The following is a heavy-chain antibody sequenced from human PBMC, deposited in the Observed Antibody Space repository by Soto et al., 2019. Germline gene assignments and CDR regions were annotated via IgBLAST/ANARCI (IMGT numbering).Heavy chain of an antibody. CDR1: GYTFIGYY. V-gene: IGHV1-2*06. CDR3: ARDSRPLWYFDY. Sequence: QVQLVQSGAEVKKPGASVKVSCKASGYTFIGYYIHWVRQAPGQGLEWVGRINPNSGEVTYGETSQGRVTMTRDTSNTTAYMELSRLRSDDTAVYYCARDSRPLWYFDYWGQGTLVTVSS. D-gene: IGHD6-6*01. CDR2: INPNSGEV. J-gene: IGHJ4*02.